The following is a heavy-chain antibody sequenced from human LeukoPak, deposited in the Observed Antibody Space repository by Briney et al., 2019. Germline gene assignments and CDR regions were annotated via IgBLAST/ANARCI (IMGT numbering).Heavy chain of an antibody. CDR1: GFTFGDYA. CDR3: GRDPYGDYARYFDC. V-gene: IGHV3-49*03. D-gene: IGHD4-17*01. CDR2: IRSKAYGGTT. J-gene: IGHJ4*02. Sequence: GGSLRLSCTASGFTFGDYAMSWFRQAPGKGLEWVGFIRSKAYGGTTEYAASVKGRFTISRDDSKSIAYLQMNSLKTEDSAMYYCGRDPYGDYARYFDCWGQGTLVTVSS.